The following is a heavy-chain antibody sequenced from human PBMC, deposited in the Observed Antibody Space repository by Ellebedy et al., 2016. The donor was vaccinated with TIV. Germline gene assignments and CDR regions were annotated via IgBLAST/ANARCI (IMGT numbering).Heavy chain of an antibody. J-gene: IGHJ3*02. V-gene: IGHV1-24*01. CDR2: FDPEDDET. CDR1: GYTLSDLS. CDR3: ARVAYDYVWGSSSDAFDI. D-gene: IGHD3-16*01. Sequence: ASVKVSCKVSGYTLSDLSMHWVRQAPGKGLEWMGGFDPEDDETIYAQKFQGRVTMTEDTSTDTAYMELSSLGSEDTAVYYCARVAYDYVWGSSSDAFDIWGQGTMVTVSS.